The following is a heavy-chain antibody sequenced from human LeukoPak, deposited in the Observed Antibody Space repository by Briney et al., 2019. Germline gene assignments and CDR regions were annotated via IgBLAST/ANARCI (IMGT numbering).Heavy chain of an antibody. CDR3: ARDAGRSTFGGVIVPPYFDY. Sequence: ASVEVSCKASGGTFSSYTISWVRQAPGQGLEWMGRIIPILGIANYAQKFQGRVTITADKSTSTAYMELSSLRSEDTAVYYCARDAGRSTFGGVIVPPYFDYWGQGTLVTVSS. V-gene: IGHV1-69*04. CDR1: GGTFSSYT. D-gene: IGHD3-16*02. CDR2: IIPILGIA. J-gene: IGHJ4*02.